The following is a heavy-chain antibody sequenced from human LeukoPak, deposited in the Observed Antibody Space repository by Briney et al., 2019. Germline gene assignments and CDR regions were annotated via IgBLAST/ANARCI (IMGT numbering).Heavy chain of an antibody. J-gene: IGHJ1*01. CDR1: GGSISSSLYH. D-gene: IGHD5-12*01. CDR3: ARRRIPATITGSKLSSRFDT. V-gene: IGHV4-39*07. Sequence: SETLSLTCTVSGGSISSSLYHWGWIRQSPGKNLEWLGSIYYTGSTNYNPSLKSRIKMSVDTSRNQFSVNLNSVTAAGTAFYYCARRRIPATITGSKLSSRFDTWGQGTLVTVSS. CDR2: IYYTGST.